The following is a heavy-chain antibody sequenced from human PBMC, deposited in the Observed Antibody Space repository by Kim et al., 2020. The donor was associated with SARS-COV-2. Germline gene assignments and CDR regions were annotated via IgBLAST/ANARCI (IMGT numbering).Heavy chain of an antibody. D-gene: IGHD5-18*01. Sequence: SVKVSCKASGGTFSSYAISWVRQAPGQGPEWMGRIIPILGIANYAQKLQGRVTITADKSTSTAYMELSSLRSEDTAVYYCAREGSVDTAMVHSLFYYWG. CDR2: IIPILGIA. V-gene: IGHV1-69*04. CDR1: GGTFSSYA. J-gene: IGHJ4*01. CDR3: AREGSVDTAMVHSLFYY.